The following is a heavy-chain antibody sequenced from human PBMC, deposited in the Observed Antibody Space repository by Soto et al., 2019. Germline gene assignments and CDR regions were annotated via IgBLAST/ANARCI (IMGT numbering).Heavy chain of an antibody. CDR1: VASIASNIYY. CDR3: ARHKRGESWLDT. CDR2: IYYSGTT. J-gene: IGHJ5*02. V-gene: IGHV4-61*05. Sequence: PSGTLSLTCTVSVASIASNIYYLGWIRQPPGKGLEWIGYIYYSGTTNYNPSRKSRVTISVDTSKNQFSLKLSSVTAADTAVSYCARHKRGESWLDTWGEGPLVTGS.